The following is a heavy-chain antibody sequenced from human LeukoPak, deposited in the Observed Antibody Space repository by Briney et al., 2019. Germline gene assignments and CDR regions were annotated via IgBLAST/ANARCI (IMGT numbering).Heavy chain of an antibody. Sequence: GGSLRLSCAASGFTFSDHYMDWVRQAPGKGLEWVGRIRNKANSYTTEYAASVKGRFTISRDDSKNSLYLQMNSLKIEDTAVYYCARENSIAPATKNYYYYGMDVWGQGTTATVSS. J-gene: IGHJ6*02. V-gene: IGHV3-72*01. CDR1: GFTFSDHY. CDR2: IRNKANSYTT. CDR3: ARENSIAPATKNYYYYGMDV. D-gene: IGHD6-13*01.